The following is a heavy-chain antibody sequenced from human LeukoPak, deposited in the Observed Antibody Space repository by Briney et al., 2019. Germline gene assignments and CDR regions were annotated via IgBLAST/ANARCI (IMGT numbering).Heavy chain of an antibody. Sequence: PSETLSLTCTVSGGSISSYYWSWIRQPPGKGLEWIGYIYYSGSTNYNPSLKSRVTISVDTSKNQFSLKLSSVTAADTAVYYCASVGYCSSTSCWEYYFDYWGQGTLVTVSS. CDR2: IYYSGST. CDR1: GGSISSYY. V-gene: IGHV4-59*01. J-gene: IGHJ4*02. CDR3: ASVGYCSSTSCWEYYFDY. D-gene: IGHD2-2*01.